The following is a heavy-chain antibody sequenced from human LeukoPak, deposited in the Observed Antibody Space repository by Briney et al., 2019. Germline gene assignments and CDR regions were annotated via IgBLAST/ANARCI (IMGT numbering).Heavy chain of an antibody. CDR2: IYYSGST. CDR3: ARSGYQLPDRYFDY. J-gene: IGHJ4*02. V-gene: IGHV4-59*08. D-gene: IGHD2-2*01. Sequence: SETLSLTCTVSGGSISSYYWSWIRQPPGKGLEWIGYIYYSGSTNYNPSLKSRVTISVDTSKNQFSLKLSSVTAADTAVYYCARSGYQLPDRYFDYWGQGTLVTVSS. CDR1: GGSISSYY.